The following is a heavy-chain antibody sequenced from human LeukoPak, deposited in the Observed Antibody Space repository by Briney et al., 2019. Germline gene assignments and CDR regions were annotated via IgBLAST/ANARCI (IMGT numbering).Heavy chain of an antibody. CDR3: ARENDMGYCSGGRCYKGYNAMDV. J-gene: IGHJ6*02. CDR1: GFTFSSYA. V-gene: IGHV3-23*01. Sequence: GGSLRLSCAASGFTFSSYAMSWVRQAPGKGLEWVSAISGSGGSTYYADSVKGRFTISRDNSENTLYLQMNSLRAEDTAVYYCARENDMGYCSGGRCYKGYNAMDVWGQGTTVTVSS. D-gene: IGHD2-15*01. CDR2: ISGSGGST.